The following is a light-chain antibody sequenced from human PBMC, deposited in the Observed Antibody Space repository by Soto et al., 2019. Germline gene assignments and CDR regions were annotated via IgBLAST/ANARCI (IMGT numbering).Light chain of an antibody. CDR1: QGISSN. CDR3: QQGYSNPWT. J-gene: IGKJ1*01. CDR2: GAS. Sequence: DTQMTQSPSSLSASVGDRVTITCRASQGISSNLAWYQQKPGRAPKLLIFGASNLQSGVPSRFSGSGSGTNFTLSLNSLQPEDFATYYCQQGYSNPWTFGQGTKVDIK. V-gene: IGKV1-9*01.